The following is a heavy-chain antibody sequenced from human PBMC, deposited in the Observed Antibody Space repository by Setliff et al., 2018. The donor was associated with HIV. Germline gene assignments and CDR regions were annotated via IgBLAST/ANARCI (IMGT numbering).Heavy chain of an antibody. D-gene: IGHD3-22*01. CDR1: GFTFSSYS. V-gene: IGHV3-21*01. CDR2: ISSSSSYI. J-gene: IGHJ4*02. Sequence: GGSLRLSCAASGFTFSSYSMNWVRQAPGKGLEWVSSISSSSSYIYYADSVKGRFTISRDNAKNSLYLQMNSLRAEDTAVYYCAMSYTDTSGYLNWGQGTLVTVSS. CDR3: AMSYTDTSGYLN.